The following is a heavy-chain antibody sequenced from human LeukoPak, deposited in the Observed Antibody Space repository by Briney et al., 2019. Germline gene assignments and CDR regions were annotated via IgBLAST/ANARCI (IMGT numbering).Heavy chain of an antibody. V-gene: IGHV1-2*02. D-gene: IGHD6-19*01. CDR1: GYTFTGYY. CDR3: ARDLREQYSSGWYYFDF. CDR2: INPNSGGT. J-gene: IGHJ4*02. Sequence: ASVKVSCKASGYTFTGYYMHWVRQAPGQGLEWMGWINPNSGGTNYAQKFQGRVTMTRDTSISTAYMELSRLRSDDTAVYYCARDLREQYSSGWYYFDFWGQGTLVTVSS.